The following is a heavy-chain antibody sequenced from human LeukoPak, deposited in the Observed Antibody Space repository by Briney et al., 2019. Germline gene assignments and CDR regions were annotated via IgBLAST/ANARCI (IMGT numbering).Heavy chain of an antibody. Sequence: GGSLRLSCAASGFTFSSYSMNRVRQAPGKGLEWVSYISSSSSTIYYADSVKGRFTISRDNAKNSLYLQMNSLRAEDTAVYYCARAPVGGYLDYWGQGTLVTVSS. CDR3: ARAPVGGYLDY. V-gene: IGHV3-48*01. CDR1: GFTFSSYS. D-gene: IGHD2-15*01. J-gene: IGHJ4*02. CDR2: ISSSSSTI.